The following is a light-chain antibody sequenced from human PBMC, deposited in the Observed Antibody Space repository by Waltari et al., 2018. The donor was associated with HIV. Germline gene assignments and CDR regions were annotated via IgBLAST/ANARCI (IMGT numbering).Light chain of an antibody. Sequence: QSVLTQPPSASGTPGQRVTISCSGSSSNIGSNPINWYRQLPGTAPKLLIYSNNQGPAGVPDRFSGSKSGTSASLAISGLQSEEEADYYWAAWDDSLHGYVFGTGTKVTVV. V-gene: IGLV1-44*01. CDR3: AAWDDSLHGYV. J-gene: IGLJ1*01. CDR1: SSNIGSNP. CDR2: SNN.